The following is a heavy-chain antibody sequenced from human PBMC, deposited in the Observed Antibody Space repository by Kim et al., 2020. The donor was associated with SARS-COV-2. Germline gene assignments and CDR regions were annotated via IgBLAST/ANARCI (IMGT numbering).Heavy chain of an antibody. V-gene: IGHV3-30*18. CDR2: ISHDGSSK. CDR3: AKGWYYYDTSGWGY. CDR1: GFSFSTYD. Sequence: GGSLRLSCVASGFSFSTYDMHWVRQAPGKGLEWVAVISHDGSSKYYGDSVKGRFTISRDNSKNTLYMQMNRLRAEDTAVYYCAKGWYYYDTSGWGYWGQGTLVTVSS. J-gene: IGHJ4*02. D-gene: IGHD3-22*01.